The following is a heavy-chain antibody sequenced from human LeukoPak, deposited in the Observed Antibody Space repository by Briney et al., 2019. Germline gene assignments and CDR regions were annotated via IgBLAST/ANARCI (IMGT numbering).Heavy chain of an antibody. J-gene: IGHJ3*01. D-gene: IGHD2-21*02. CDR3: ARWVTADRGKKDAFDV. CDR1: GYSFTTYW. Sequence: GESLKISCKASGYSFTTYWIGWVRQMPGKGLEWMGIIFPADSDTRYSPSLQGQVTVSADKSITTAYLQWSSLKASDTAMYYCARWVTADRGKKDAFDVWGQGTMVTVSS. V-gene: IGHV5-51*01. CDR2: IFPADSDT.